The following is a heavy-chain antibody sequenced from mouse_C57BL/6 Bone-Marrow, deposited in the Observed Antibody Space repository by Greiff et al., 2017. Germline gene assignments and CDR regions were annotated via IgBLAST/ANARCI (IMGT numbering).Heavy chain of an antibody. D-gene: IGHD1-1*01. J-gene: IGHJ1*03. CDR1: YTFSRRVH. Sequence: QVQLQQSGPELARPWASVKISCQAFYTFSRRVHFAIRDTNYWMQWVTQRPGQGLDWIGAIYPGNGDNSYNKKFKGKATLTADKSSSASYMQLSSLTSEDSAYYYCAYTTVAHWYFDVWGTGTTVTVSS. CDR2: GQGLDWIG. V-gene: IGHV1-87*01. CDR3: SEDSAYYYCAYTTVAHWYFDV.